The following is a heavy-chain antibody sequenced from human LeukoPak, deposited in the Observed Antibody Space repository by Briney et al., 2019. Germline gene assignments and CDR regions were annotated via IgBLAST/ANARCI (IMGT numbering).Heavy chain of an antibody. CDR2: IYYSGST. CDR1: GGSISSSSYY. D-gene: IGHD4-17*01. J-gene: IGHJ5*02. CDR3: ARDNRVGYGDYVVWFDP. V-gene: IGHV4-39*07. Sequence: PSETLSLTCTVSGGSISSSSYYWGWIRQPPGKGLEWIGSIYYSGSTYYNPSLKSRVTISVDTSKNQFSLKLSSVTAADTAVYYCARDNRVGYGDYVVWFDPWGQGTLVTVSS.